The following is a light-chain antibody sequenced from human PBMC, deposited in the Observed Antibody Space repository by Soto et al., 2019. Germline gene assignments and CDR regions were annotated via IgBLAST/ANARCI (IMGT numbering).Light chain of an antibody. CDR2: DTS. Sequence: EIVVTQSPATLSVSPGERATLSCRASQSISNTLAWYQQKPGQAPRLLIYDTSTRATGVPARFSGSRSGTEFTLTICSLQSEDFAVYYCQHYITWPHTFGEGTKVESK. CDR1: QSISNT. J-gene: IGKJ4*01. CDR3: QHYITWPHT. V-gene: IGKV3-15*01.